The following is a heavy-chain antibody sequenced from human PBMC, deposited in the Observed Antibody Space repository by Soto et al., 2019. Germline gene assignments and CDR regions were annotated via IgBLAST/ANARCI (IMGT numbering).Heavy chain of an antibody. CDR1: GGSVSSNSYY. Sequence: PSETLSLTCPVSGGSVSSNSYYWSWFRQPPGKGLEWIGYIYYSGSTYYNPSLKSRVTISVDTSKNQFSLKLSSVTAADTAVYYCAREVSIAAAGTGGWFDPWGQGTLVTVSS. D-gene: IGHD6-13*01. J-gene: IGHJ5*02. CDR2: IYYSGST. V-gene: IGHV4-30-4*08. CDR3: AREVSIAAAGTGGWFDP.